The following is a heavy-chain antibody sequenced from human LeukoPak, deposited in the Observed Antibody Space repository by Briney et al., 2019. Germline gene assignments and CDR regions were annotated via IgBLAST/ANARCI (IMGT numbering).Heavy chain of an antibody. CDR1: DGSISGYY. J-gene: IGHJ6*03. CDR3: ARDRRSATVHNYFYYYMDV. CDR2: IDASGSS. Sequence: SETLSLTCTLPDGSISGYYWSWVRQPAGKGLEWIGRIDASGSSNYNPSLMSRVSLSIDTSRDQFSLTLTSVTAADTALYFCARDRRSATVHNYFYYYMDVWGKGTTVTVSS. V-gene: IGHV4-4*07. D-gene: IGHD5-24*01.